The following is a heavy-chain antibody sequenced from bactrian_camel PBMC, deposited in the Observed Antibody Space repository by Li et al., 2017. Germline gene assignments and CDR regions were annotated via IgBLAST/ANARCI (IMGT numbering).Heavy chain of an antibody. CDR3: AADFRGGYCHRSRDDYEY. V-gene: IGHV3S53*01. CDR1: GSLPNWYC. Sequence: HVQLVESGGGSVQAGGSLRLSCVRSGSLPNWYCMGWFRQAPGKEREGIAAIGKDGSISYADSVKGRFTISQDNAKNTVYLQVNSLKPEDTAMYACAADFRGGYCHRSRDDYEYWGQGTQVTVS. D-gene: IGHD2*01. J-gene: IGHJ4*01. CDR2: IGKDGSI.